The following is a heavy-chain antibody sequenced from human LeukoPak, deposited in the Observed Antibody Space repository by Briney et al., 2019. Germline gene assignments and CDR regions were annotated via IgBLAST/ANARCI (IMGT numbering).Heavy chain of an antibody. CDR1: GGTFGSYA. V-gene: IGHV1-69*13. J-gene: IGHJ6*04. Sequence: SVKVSCKASGGTFGSYAISWVRQAPGQGLEWMGGIITIFGTTNYAHKFQGRVMITADDSTKTAYMELSSLSSEDTAVYYCARDRYSSGWSYYGMDVWGKGTTVTVSS. CDR3: ARDRYSSGWSYYGMDV. CDR2: IITIFGTT. D-gene: IGHD6-19*01.